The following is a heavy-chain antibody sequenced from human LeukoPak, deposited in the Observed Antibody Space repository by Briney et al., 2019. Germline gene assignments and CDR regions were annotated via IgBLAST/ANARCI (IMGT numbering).Heavy chain of an antibody. CDR2: IYYSGST. Sequence: SETLSLTCTVSCGSISSGDYYWSWIRQPPGKGLGWIGYIYYSGSTYYSPSLKSRVTISVDTSKNQFSLKLSSVTAADTAVYYCARAGGVGVASFDYWGQGTLVTVSS. D-gene: IGHD5-12*01. J-gene: IGHJ4*02. V-gene: IGHV4-30-4*08. CDR1: CGSISSGDYY. CDR3: ARAGGVGVASFDY.